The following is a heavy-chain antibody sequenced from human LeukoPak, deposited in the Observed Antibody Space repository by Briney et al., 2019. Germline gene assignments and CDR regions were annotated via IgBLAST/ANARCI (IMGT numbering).Heavy chain of an antibody. J-gene: IGHJ4*02. CDR2: IYYCGRT. Sequence: PSETLSLICALSLHSLSFSYCGCARQPPGRGLEWIGYIYYCGRTHYNPSLKTRVHISVDPYKNQFSLKLNSVTAADTAVYYCAIDLGPSRGFDYWGQGTLVTV. D-gene: IGHD3-10*01. CDR3: AIDLGPSRGFDY. CDR1: LHSLSFSY. V-gene: IGHV4-59*13.